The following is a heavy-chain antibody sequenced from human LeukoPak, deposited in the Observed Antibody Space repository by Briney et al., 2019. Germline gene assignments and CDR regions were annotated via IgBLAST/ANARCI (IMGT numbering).Heavy chain of an antibody. D-gene: IGHD3-22*01. CDR1: GYSISSGYY. J-gene: IGHJ3*02. CDR3: ARGHYDSSGYYYYRAFDI. V-gene: IGHV4-38-2*02. Sequence: SETLSLTCTVSGYSISSGYYWGWIRQPPGKGLEWSGTIYHSGSTYYNPSLKSRVTISVDTSKNQFSLKLSSVTAADTAVYYCARGHYDSSGYYYYRAFDIWGQGTMVTVSS. CDR2: IYHSGST.